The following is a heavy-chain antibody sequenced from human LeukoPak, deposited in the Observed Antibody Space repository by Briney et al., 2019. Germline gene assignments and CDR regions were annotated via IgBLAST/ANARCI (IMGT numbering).Heavy chain of an antibody. Sequence: GGSLRLSCAASGFTFSSYAMSWVRQAPGKGLEWVSAISGSGGSTYYADSVKGRFTISRDNSKNTLYLQMNSLRAEDTAVYYCAKDTWAAAAPSGLWPENWFDPWGQGTLVTVSS. CDR2: ISGSGGST. V-gene: IGHV3-23*01. J-gene: IGHJ5*02. CDR3: AKDTWAAAAPSGLWPENWFDP. D-gene: IGHD6-13*01. CDR1: GFTFSSYA.